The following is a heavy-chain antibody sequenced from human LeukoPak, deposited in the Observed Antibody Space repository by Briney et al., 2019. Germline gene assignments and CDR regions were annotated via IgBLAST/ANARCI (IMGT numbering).Heavy chain of an antibody. J-gene: IGHJ3*02. D-gene: IGHD3-22*01. V-gene: IGHV3-23*01. CDR1: GFTFSSYA. Sequence: PGGSLRLSCAASGFTFSSYAMSWVRQAPGKGLEWVSAISGSGGSTYYADSVKGRFTISRDNSKNTLYLQMNSLRAEDTAVYYCAKGGPMIVVVISSYDAFDIWGQGTMVTVSS. CDR3: AKGGPMIVVVISSYDAFDI. CDR2: ISGSGGST.